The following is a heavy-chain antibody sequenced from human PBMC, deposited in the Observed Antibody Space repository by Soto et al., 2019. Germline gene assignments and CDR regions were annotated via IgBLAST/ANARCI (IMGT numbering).Heavy chain of an antibody. Sequence: VQLVESGGGVVQPGRSLRLSCVASEFTFSSHLMHWVRQAPGKGLEWVAFISNDGDYKNYADSVKGRFTISRDNSKDTIYIDIHSLRPEDLALYHWARDEAFRAPSCLNYWDQGPLVIVS. CDR3: ARDEAFRAPSCLNY. V-gene: IGHV3-30*03. CDR2: ISNDGDYK. J-gene: IGHJ4*02. CDR1: EFTFSSHL.